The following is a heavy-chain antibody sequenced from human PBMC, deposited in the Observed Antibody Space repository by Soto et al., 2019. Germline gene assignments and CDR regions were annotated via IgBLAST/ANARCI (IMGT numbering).Heavy chain of an antibody. Sequence: EVQLVESGGGLVKPGESLRLSCVASGFTFSCFSINWVRQAPGKGLEWVSSISGTSTYIYYADSVKGRFTIPRDNARNSLYLQMDSLRVEDTAVYYCARVGYSSGWLFDYWGQGALVTVSS. D-gene: IGHD6-19*01. CDR2: ISGTSTYI. CDR1: GFTFSCFS. CDR3: ARVGYSSGWLFDY. V-gene: IGHV3-21*01. J-gene: IGHJ4*02.